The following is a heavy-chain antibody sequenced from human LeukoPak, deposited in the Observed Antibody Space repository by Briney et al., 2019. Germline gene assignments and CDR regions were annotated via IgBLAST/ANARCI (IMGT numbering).Heavy chain of an antibody. D-gene: IGHD5-12*01. CDR3: ARGGEATALWYFDL. Sequence: SETLTLTCSVSGGSISSSSFYWGWIRQPPGKGLEWIGRIYTSGSTNYNPSLKSRVTMSVDTSKNQFSLKLSSVTAADTAVYYCARGGEATALWYFDLWGRGTLVTVSS. CDR2: IYTSGST. CDR1: GGSISSSSFY. V-gene: IGHV4-39*07. J-gene: IGHJ2*01.